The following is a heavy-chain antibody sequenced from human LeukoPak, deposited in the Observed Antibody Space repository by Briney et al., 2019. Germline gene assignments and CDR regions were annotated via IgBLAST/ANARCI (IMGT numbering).Heavy chain of an antibody. Sequence: SVKVSCKASGCTFTSYAISWVRQAPGQGLEWLGGIIPIFGTANYAQKFQGRVTITADESTSTAYMELSSLRSEDTAVYYLARGGHCSSTSCYLFDYWGQGTLVTVSS. CDR2: IIPIFGTA. CDR1: GCTFTSYA. J-gene: IGHJ4*02. CDR3: ARGGHCSSTSCYLFDY. D-gene: IGHD2-2*01. V-gene: IGHV1-69*13.